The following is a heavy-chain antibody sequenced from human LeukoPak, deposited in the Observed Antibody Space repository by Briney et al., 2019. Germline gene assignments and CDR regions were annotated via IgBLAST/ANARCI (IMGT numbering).Heavy chain of an antibody. Sequence: SQTLSLTCAISGDSVSSNSAAWNWIRQSPSRGLEWLVRTYYRSKWYYDYAVAVKSRISINPDTSKNQFSLQLSSVTPEDTAVYYCARDPVGGSTIFDYWGQGTLVTVSS. CDR3: ARDPVGGSTIFDY. D-gene: IGHD1-26*01. CDR1: GDSVSSNSAA. J-gene: IGHJ4*02. CDR2: TYYRSKWYY. V-gene: IGHV6-1*01.